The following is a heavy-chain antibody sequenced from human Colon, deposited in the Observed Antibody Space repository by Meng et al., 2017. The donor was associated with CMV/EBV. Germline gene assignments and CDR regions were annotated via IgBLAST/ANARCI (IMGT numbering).Heavy chain of an antibody. Sequence: QVQLRGSGPGVVKPSETLSLTCTVSGASINSYYWAWIRQSAGKGLEWIGRVYPSGATTYNPSVVSRVTMSIDTSKNQFSLNLKSVTAADTAVYFCARVICGGDCYLDYWGRGTLVTVSS. CDR3: ARVICGGDCYLDY. V-gene: IGHV4-4*07. J-gene: IGHJ4*02. CDR2: VYPSGAT. CDR1: GASINSYY. D-gene: IGHD2-21*02.